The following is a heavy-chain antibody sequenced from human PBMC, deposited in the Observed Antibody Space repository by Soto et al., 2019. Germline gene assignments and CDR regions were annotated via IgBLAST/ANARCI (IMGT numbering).Heavy chain of an antibody. CDR2: ISTDGTNK. V-gene: IGHV3-30-3*01. D-gene: IGHD7-27*01. Sequence: GGSLRLSCAASGFSFSISPMHWVRQAPGKWPEWVALISTDGTNKFYADSVKGRFTISRDNSKSTLYLQVDSLRPEDAAVYYCARDPKTSGGQHWAFNYFDSWGQGTLVTVSS. CDR3: ARDPKTSGGQHWAFNYFDS. CDR1: GFSFSISP. J-gene: IGHJ4*02.